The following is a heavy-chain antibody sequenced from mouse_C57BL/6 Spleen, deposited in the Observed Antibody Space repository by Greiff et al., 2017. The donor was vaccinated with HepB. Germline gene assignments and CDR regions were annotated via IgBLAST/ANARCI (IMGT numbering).Heavy chain of an antibody. V-gene: IGHV1-82*01. J-gene: IGHJ2*01. Sequence: LVEPGASVKISCKASGYAFSSSWMNWVKQRPGKGLEWIGRIYPGDGDTNYNGKFKGKATLTADKSSSTAYMQLSSLTSEDSAVYFCARWAGYFDYWGQGTTLTVSS. CDR2: IYPGDGDT. CDR3: ARWAGYFDY. D-gene: IGHD3-3*01. CDR1: GYAFSSSW.